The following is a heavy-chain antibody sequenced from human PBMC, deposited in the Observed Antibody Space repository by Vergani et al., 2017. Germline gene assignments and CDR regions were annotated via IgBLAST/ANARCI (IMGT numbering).Heavy chain of an antibody. CDR1: GFTFDDYA. Sequence: EVQLVESGGGLVQPGRSLRLSCAAAGFTFDDYAMHWGRQAPAKGLEGGSGCSWNSGSIGYADSVKGRLTIPSYNAKNSLSLQKISLRAEDTALYYCAKDLCTGDGTGDHWGQGTLVTVSS. J-gene: IGHJ4*02. CDR3: AKDLCTGDGTGDH. CDR2: CSWNSGSI. D-gene: IGHD3-10*01. V-gene: IGHV3-9*01.